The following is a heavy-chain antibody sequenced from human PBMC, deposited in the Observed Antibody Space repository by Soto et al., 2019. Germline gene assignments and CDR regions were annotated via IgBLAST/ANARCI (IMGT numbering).Heavy chain of an antibody. V-gene: IGHV3-15*07. Sequence: EVQLVESEGGLVKPGGSLRLSCVVSGIPFIDAWMNWVRQAPGKGLEWVARIKSKAGGETRDYAAPVKGRFTISRDDSKNMLYLEMNSLEVDDTAVYFCVWQSKYTSSFPCGPGTLVTVSS. CDR2: IKSKAGGETR. D-gene: IGHD6-13*01. J-gene: IGHJ5*02. CDR3: VWQSKYTSSFP. CDR1: GIPFIDAW.